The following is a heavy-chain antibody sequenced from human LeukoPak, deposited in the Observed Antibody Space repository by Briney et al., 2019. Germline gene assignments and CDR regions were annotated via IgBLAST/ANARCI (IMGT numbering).Heavy chain of an antibody. D-gene: IGHD3-10*01. Sequence: VASVKVSCKSSGYTFIDYGISWVRQAPGQGLEWMGWISTHNGDTTYAQSLQGRVNMTMDTSAKTVYMELGSLRFDDTAVYFCARDLYLWFGQSYDAFDVWGQGIVVTVSS. CDR3: ARDLYLWFGQSYDAFDV. CDR2: ISTHNGDT. J-gene: IGHJ3*01. CDR1: GYTFIDYG. V-gene: IGHV1-18*01.